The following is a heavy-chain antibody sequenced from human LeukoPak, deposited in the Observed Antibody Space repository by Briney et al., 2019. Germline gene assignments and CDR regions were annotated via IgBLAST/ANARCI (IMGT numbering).Heavy chain of an antibody. Sequence: SETLSLTCAVYGGSFSGYYWSWIRQPPGKGLEWIGEINHSGSTNYNPSLKSRVTISVDTSKNQFSLKLSSVTAADTAVYYCARHVPYSSSSERGWFDPWGQGTLVTVSS. CDR2: INHSGST. V-gene: IGHV4-34*01. D-gene: IGHD6-6*01. CDR1: GGSFSGYY. J-gene: IGHJ5*02. CDR3: ARHVPYSSSSERGWFDP.